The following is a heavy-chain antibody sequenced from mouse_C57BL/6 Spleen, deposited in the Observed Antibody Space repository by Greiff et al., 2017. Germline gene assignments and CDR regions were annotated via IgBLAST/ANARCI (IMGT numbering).Heavy chain of an antibody. CDR3: ARGLYSNSYAMDY. J-gene: IGHJ4*01. Sequence: QVQLQQPGAELVKPGASVKLSCKASGYTFTSYWVQWVKQRPGQGLEWIGEIDPSDSYTNYNQKFKGKATLTVDTSSSTAYMQLSSLTSEDSAVYYCARGLYSNSYAMDYWGQGTSVTVSS. CDR2: IDPSDSYT. V-gene: IGHV1-50*01. D-gene: IGHD2-5*01. CDR1: GYTFTSYW.